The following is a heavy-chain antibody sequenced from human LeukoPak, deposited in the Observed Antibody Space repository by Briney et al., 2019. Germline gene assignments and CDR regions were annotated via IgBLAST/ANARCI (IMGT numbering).Heavy chain of an antibody. CDR2: INHSGST. CDR1: GGSFSGYY. Sequence: PSETLSLTCAVYGGSFSGYYWSWIRQPPGQGLEWIGEINHSGSTNYNPSLKSRVTISVDTSKNQFSLKLSSVTAADTAVYYCARARRGYSYGYWFDPWGQGTLVTVSS. V-gene: IGHV4-34*01. D-gene: IGHD5-18*01. J-gene: IGHJ5*02. CDR3: ARARRGYSYGYWFDP.